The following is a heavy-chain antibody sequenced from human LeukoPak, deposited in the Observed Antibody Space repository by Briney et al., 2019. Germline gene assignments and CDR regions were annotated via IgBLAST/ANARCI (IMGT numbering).Heavy chain of an antibody. J-gene: IGHJ6*02. CDR3: ARASYGSGSWYYYYGMDV. V-gene: IGHV4-34*01. D-gene: IGHD3-10*01. Sequence: PSETLSLTCAVYGGSFSGYYWSWIRQPPGKGLEWIGEINHSGSTNYNPSLKSRVTISVDTSKNQFSLKLSSVTAADTAVYYCARASYGSGSWYYYYGMDVWGQGTTVTVSS. CDR2: INHSGST. CDR1: GGSFSGYY.